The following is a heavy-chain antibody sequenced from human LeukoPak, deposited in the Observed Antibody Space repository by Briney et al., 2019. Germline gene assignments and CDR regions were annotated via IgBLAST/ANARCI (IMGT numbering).Heavy chain of an antibody. CDR2: ISAYNGNT. D-gene: IGHD3-9*01. V-gene: IGHV1-18*01. CDR1: GYTFSSYG. J-gene: IGHJ4*02. CDR3: ARTPQIYYDILTGYYDY. Sequence: ASVKVSCRTPGYTFSSYGYSWVRQAPGQGLEWMGWISAYNGNTNYAQEFQGRATMTTDTSTTTAYMELRSLRSDDTAMYYCARTPQIYYDILTGYYDYWGQGTLVTVSS.